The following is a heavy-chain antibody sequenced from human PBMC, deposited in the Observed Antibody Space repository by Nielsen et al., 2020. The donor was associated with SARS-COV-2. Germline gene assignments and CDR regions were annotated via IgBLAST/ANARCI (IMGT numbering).Heavy chain of an antibody. CDR1: GFSLSTSGMC. CDR3: ARVVTAIFQHEYYFDY. Sequence: SGPTLVKPTQTLTLTCTFSGFSLSTSGMCVSWIRQPPGKALEWLARIDWDDDKYYSTSLKTRLTISKDTSKNQVVLTMTNMDPVDTATYYCARVVTAIFQHEYYFDYWGQGTLVTVSS. J-gene: IGHJ4*02. V-gene: IGHV2-70*11. CDR2: IDWDDDK. D-gene: IGHD2-21*02.